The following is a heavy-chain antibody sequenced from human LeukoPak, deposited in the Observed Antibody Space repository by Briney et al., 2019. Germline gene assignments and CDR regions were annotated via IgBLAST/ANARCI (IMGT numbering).Heavy chain of an antibody. Sequence: GGSLRLSCAASGFTFSSYSMNWVRQAPGKGLEWVSSISSSSSYIYYADSVKGRFTISRDNAKNSLYLQMNSLRAEDTAVCYCAREREDGYNYGFFDYWGQGTLVTVSS. CDR1: GFTFSSYS. V-gene: IGHV3-21*04. J-gene: IGHJ4*02. CDR2: ISSSSSYI. CDR3: AREREDGYNYGFFDY. D-gene: IGHD5-24*01.